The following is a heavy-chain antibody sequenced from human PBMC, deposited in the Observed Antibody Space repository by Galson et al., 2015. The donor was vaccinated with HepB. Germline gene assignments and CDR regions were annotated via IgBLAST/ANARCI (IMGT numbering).Heavy chain of an antibody. CDR1: GGSISSSSYY. CDR2: IYYSGST. CDR3: ARRRGYCSGGSCYSHVDY. J-gene: IGHJ4*02. D-gene: IGHD2-15*01. V-gene: IGHV4-39*01. Sequence: ETLSLTCTVSGGSISSSSYYWGWIRQPPGKGLEWIGSIYYSGSTYYNPSLKSRVTISVDTSKNQFSLKLSSVTAADTAVYYCARRRGYCSGGSCYSHVDYWGQGTLVTVSS.